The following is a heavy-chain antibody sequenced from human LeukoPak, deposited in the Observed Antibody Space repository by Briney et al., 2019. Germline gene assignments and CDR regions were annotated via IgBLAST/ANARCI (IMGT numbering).Heavy chain of an antibody. CDR1: GYTFTGYY. CDR2: INPNSGGT. Sequence: ASVKVSCTASGYTFTGYYMHWVRQAPGQGLEWMGWINPNSGGTNYPQKFQGRVTMTRDTSISTAYMELSRLRSDDTAVYYCAVGSGDFYWYFDLWGGGTRVTVSS. V-gene: IGHV1-2*02. D-gene: IGHD1-26*01. CDR3: AVGSGDFYWYFDL. J-gene: IGHJ2*01.